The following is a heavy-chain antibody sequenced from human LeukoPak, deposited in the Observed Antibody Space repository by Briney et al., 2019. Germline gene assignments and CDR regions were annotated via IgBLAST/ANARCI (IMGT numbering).Heavy chain of an antibody. D-gene: IGHD2-15*01. CDR2: ISGSGGST. Sequence: GGSLRLSCAASGFTFSSYAMSWVRQAPGKGLEWVSAISGSGGSTYYADSVKGRFTISRDNAKNSLYLQMNSLRAEDTAVYSCARGADGVSSNSRGWFDPWGQGTLVTVSS. CDR1: GFTFSSYA. J-gene: IGHJ5*02. CDR3: ARGADGVSSNSRGWFDP. V-gene: IGHV3-23*01.